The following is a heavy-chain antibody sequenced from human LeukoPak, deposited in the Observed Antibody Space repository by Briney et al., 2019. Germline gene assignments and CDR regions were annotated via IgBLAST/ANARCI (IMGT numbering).Heavy chain of an antibody. CDR3: ARRPDCSSTSCSWFDP. CDR1: GGSISSGGYY. CDR2: IYYSGST. Sequence: SQTLSLTCTVSGGSISSGGYYWSWIRQHPGEGLEWIGYIYYSGSTYYNPSLKSRVTISVDTSKNQFSLKLSSVTAADTAVYYCARRPDCSSTSCSWFDPWGQGTLVTVSS. J-gene: IGHJ5*02. V-gene: IGHV4-31*03. D-gene: IGHD2-2*01.